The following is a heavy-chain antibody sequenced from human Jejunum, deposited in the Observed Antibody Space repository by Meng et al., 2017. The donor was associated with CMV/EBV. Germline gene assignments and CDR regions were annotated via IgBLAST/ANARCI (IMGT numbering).Heavy chain of an antibody. V-gene: IGHV4-39*07. CDR3: ARDLTNKWFYY. CDR1: GDPISSGSHS. J-gene: IGHJ4*02. CDR2: MYFSGIA. D-gene: IGHD1-26*01. Sequence: QLPESGPGLVKPAETLSLTCTVSGDPISSGSHSWAWFRQPPGKRLEWIGSMYFSGIADYNPSLKSRVTISLHATQKQFSLRLTSVTAADSAVYFCARDLTNKWFYYWGQGTLVTVSS.